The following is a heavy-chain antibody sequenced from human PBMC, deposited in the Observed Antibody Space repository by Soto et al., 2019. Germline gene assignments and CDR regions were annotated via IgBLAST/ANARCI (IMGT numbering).Heavy chain of an antibody. D-gene: IGHD7-27*01. Sequence: SETLSLTCAVSGGSISSGGYSWSWIRQPPGKGLEWIGYTYHSGSTYYNPSLKSRVTISVDRSKNQFSLKLSSVTAADTAVYYCARVTSSGDFDYWGQGTLVTVSS. CDR1: GGSISSGGYS. V-gene: IGHV4-30-2*01. CDR3: ARVTSSGDFDY. CDR2: TYHSGST. J-gene: IGHJ4*02.